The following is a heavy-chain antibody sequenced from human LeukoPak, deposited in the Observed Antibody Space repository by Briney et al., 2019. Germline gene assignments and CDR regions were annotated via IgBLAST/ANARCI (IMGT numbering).Heavy chain of an antibody. V-gene: IGHV1-18*01. CDR3: ARDDIVVVPAARGDY. D-gene: IGHD2-2*01. CDR2: ISAYNGNT. J-gene: IGHJ4*02. CDR1: GYTSTSYG. Sequence: ASVKVSCKASGYTSTSYGISWVRQAPGQGLEWMGWISAYNGNTNYAQKLQGRVTMTTDTSTSTAYMELRSLRSDDTAVYYCARDDIVVVPAARGDYWGQGTLVTVSS.